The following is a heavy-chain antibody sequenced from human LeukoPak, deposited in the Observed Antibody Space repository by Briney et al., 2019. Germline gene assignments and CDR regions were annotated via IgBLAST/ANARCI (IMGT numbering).Heavy chain of an antibody. V-gene: IGHV3-21*01. J-gene: IGHJ4*02. Sequence: PGGSLRLSCAASGFIFSSYTMNWVRQAPGKGLEWVSSISSSSTYIYYADSVKGRFTISRDNAKNSLYLQMNSLRAEDTAVYYCASFWSGYQLDYWGQGTLVTVSS. CDR1: GFIFSSYT. CDR3: ASFWSGYQLDY. D-gene: IGHD3-3*01. CDR2: ISSSSTYI.